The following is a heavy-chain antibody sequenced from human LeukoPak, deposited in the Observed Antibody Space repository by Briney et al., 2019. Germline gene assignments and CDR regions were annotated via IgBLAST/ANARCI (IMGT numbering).Heavy chain of an antibody. J-gene: IGHJ6*03. Sequence: SVKVSCKTSGGTFSYFAISWVRQVPGQGLEWMGGIIPIFGTTDYPQKFQDRVTITADKSTNTAYMELSSLKSEGSAVYYCARDRHYTTSVVSHYYYYMDVWGNGTTVTVSS. CDR3: ARDRHYTTSVVSHYYYYMDV. V-gene: IGHV1-69*06. D-gene: IGHD3-3*01. CDR1: GGTFSYFA. CDR2: IIPIFGTT.